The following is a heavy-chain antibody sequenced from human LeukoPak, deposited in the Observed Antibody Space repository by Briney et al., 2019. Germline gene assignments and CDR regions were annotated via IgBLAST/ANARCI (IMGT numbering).Heavy chain of an antibody. CDR1: GGTFSSYA. Sequence: SVKVPCKASGGTFSSYAISWVRQAPGQGLEWMGGIIPIFGTANYAQKFQGRVTITADESTSTAYMELSSLRSEDTAVYYCARSPDYGGTYFDYWGQGTLVTVSS. CDR3: ARSPDYGGTYFDY. J-gene: IGHJ4*02. CDR2: IIPIFGTA. D-gene: IGHD4-23*01. V-gene: IGHV1-69*13.